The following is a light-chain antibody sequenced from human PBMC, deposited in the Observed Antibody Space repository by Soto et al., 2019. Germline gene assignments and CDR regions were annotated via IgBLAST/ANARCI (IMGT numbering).Light chain of an antibody. CDR2: DVS. V-gene: IGLV2-14*01. Sequence: QSALTQPASVSGSPGQSITISCTGTSSDVGGYNAVSWYRQHPGKAPKLMIYDVSNRPSGASDRFSGSKSGNTASLTISGLQAEDEADYYCGSYASGGAYVFGTGTKATVL. J-gene: IGLJ1*01. CDR1: SSDVGGYNA. CDR3: GSYASGGAYV.